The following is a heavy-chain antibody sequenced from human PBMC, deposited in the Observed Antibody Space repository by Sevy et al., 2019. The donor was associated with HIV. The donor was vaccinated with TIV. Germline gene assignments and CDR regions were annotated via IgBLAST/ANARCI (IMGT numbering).Heavy chain of an antibody. CDR2: INSDGSST. CDR1: GFTFSAYW. J-gene: IGHJ6*02. V-gene: IGHV3-74*01. Sequence: GGSLRLSCAASGFTFSAYWMHWVRQAPGKGLVWLSRINSDGSSTNYADSVRGRFSISRDNAKHTLYLQMNSLRAEDTAVYYCARGYSMGGANYYPMDVWGQGTTVTVSS. D-gene: IGHD1-26*01. CDR3: ARGYSMGGANYYPMDV.